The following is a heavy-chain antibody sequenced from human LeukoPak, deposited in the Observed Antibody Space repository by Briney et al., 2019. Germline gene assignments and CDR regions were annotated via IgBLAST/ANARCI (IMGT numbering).Heavy chain of an antibody. J-gene: IGHJ4*02. D-gene: IGHD5-12*01. V-gene: IGHV1-2*02. CDR1: GYTFTGHY. CDR2: INPNSGGT. Sequence: ASVKVSCKASGYTFTGHYMHWVRQAPGQGLEWMGWINPNSGGTNYAQKFQGRVTMTRDTSISTAYMELSRLRSDDTAVYYCAREPYSGYADYFDYWGQGTLVTVSS. CDR3: AREPYSGYADYFDY.